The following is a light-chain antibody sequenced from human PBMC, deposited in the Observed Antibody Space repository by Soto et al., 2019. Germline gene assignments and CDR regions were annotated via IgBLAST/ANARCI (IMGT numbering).Light chain of an antibody. J-gene: IGKJ5*01. CDR1: QSISSW. V-gene: IGKV1-5*03. CDR3: QQHNSFSIT. CDR2: KAS. Sequence: DIQMTQSPSTLSASIGDRVNITCRASQSISSWLAWYQQKPGKAPKVLIYKASNLESGVPSRFSGSGSGTEFTLTISSLQADDFATYYCQQHNSFSITFGQGTRLEIK.